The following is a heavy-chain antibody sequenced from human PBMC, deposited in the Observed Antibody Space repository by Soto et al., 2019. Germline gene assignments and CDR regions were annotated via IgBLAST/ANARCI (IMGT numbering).Heavy chain of an antibody. J-gene: IGHJ3*02. CDR1: GFTFSNAW. V-gene: IGHV3-15*01. CDR3: TTDTEQQLVEGAFDI. D-gene: IGHD6-13*01. CDR2: IKSKTDGGTT. Sequence: GGSLRLSCAASGFTFSNAWMSWVRQAPGKGLEWVGRIKSKTDGGTTDYAAPVKGRFTISRDDSKNTLYLQMNSLKTEDTAVYYCTTDTEQQLVEGAFDIWGQGTMVTVSS.